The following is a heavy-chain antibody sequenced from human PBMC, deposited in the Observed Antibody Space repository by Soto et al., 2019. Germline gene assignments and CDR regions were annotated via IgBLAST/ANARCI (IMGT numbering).Heavy chain of an antibody. Sequence: QLQLQESGPGLVKPSETLSLTCTVSGGSISSSSYYWGWIRQPPGKGLEWIGSIYYSGSTYYNPSLKSRVTISVDTSKNQCSLKLSSVTAADTAVYYCARQGSAIFGVVIISWFDPWGQGTLVTVSS. CDR1: GGSISSSSYY. CDR3: ARQGSAIFGVVIISWFDP. V-gene: IGHV4-39*01. D-gene: IGHD3-3*01. CDR2: IYYSGST. J-gene: IGHJ5*02.